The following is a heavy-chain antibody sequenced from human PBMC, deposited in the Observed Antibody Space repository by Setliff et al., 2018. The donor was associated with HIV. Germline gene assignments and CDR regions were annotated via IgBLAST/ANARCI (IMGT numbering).Heavy chain of an antibody. J-gene: IGHJ4*02. CDR2: IDHSGST. CDR1: GGSFNDYY. D-gene: IGHD3-10*01. V-gene: IGHV4-34*01. CDR3: ARGLNYYGSGSYLPLGY. Sequence: TLSLTCAVYGGSFNDYYWTWIRQPPGKGLEWIGEIDHSGSTKYHASLKSRVTISIDTSKNQISLKLSSVTAADTAVYYCARGLNYYGSGSYLPLGYWGQGTLVTGSA.